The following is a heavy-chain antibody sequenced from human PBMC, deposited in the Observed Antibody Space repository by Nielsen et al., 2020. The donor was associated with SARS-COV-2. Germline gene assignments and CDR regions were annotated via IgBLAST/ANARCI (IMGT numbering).Heavy chain of an antibody. V-gene: IGHV3-9*01. Sequence: GGSLRLSCAASGFTFDDYAMHWVRQAPGKGLEWVSGISWNSGSIGYADSVKGRFTISRENAKNSFYLQMNSLRAGDTAVYYCARLPHGYTYGRYYYHGMDVWGQGTTVTVSS. CDR2: ISWNSGSI. CDR1: GFTFDDYA. J-gene: IGHJ6*02. CDR3: ARLPHGYTYGRYYYHGMDV. D-gene: IGHD5-18*01.